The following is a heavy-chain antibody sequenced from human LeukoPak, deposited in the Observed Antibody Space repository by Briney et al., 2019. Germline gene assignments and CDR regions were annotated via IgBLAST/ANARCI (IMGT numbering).Heavy chain of an antibody. V-gene: IGHV1-8*01. CDR1: GYTFTNYE. D-gene: IGHD6-19*01. CDR2: MNPSSGNT. CDR3: ARERFIAVAGRGVDI. Sequence: ASVKVSCKASGYTFTNYEINWVRQGTGQGLEWLGWMNPSSGNTGYAQKFQGRVTMTTDTSTSTVYMELSSLRSEDTAVYYCARERFIAVAGRGVDIWGQGTMVTVSS. J-gene: IGHJ3*02.